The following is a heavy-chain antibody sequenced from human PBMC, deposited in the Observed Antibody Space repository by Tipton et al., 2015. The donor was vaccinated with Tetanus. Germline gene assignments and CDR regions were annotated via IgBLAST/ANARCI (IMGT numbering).Heavy chain of an antibody. D-gene: IGHD6-13*01. CDR1: GFTFSSYA. CDR2: ISYDGSNK. V-gene: IGHV3-30-3*01. CDR3: ARGMGSSFDY. Sequence: SLRLSCAASGFTFSSYAMHWVRQAPGKGLEWVAVISYDGSNKYYADSAKGRFTISRDNSKNTLYLQMNSLRAEDTAVYYCARGMGSSFDYWGQGTLVTVSS. J-gene: IGHJ4*02.